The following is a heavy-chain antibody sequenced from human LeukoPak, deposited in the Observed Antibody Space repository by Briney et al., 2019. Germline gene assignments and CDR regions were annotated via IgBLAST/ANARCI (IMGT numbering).Heavy chain of an antibody. Sequence: GRSLRLSCAASRFSVGSYGMHWVRQAPGKGLEWVALISYDGSNKHYADSVKGRFTISRDNSKNTLYLQMNSLRAEDTAVYYCAKNYYYDSSGAFDYWGQGTLVTVSS. CDR2: ISYDGSNK. J-gene: IGHJ4*02. V-gene: IGHV3-30*18. D-gene: IGHD3-22*01. CDR1: RFSVGSYG. CDR3: AKNYYYDSSGAFDY.